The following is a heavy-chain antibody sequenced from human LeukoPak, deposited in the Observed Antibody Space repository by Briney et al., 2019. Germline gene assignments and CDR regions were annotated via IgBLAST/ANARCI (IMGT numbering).Heavy chain of an antibody. CDR2: IYYSGST. Sequence: SETLSLTCTVSGGSISSSSYYWGWIRQPPGKGLEWIGSIYYSGSTYYNSSLKSRVTISVDTSKNQFSLKLTSVTAADTAVYYCATGYSGGPTFDYWGQGTLVTVSS. CDR1: GGSISSSSYY. CDR3: ATGYSGGPTFDY. V-gene: IGHV4-39*07. D-gene: IGHD4-23*01. J-gene: IGHJ4*02.